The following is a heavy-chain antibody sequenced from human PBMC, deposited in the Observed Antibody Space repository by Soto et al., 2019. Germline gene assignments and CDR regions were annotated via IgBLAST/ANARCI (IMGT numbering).Heavy chain of an antibody. J-gene: IGHJ4*02. CDR3: ARGGVSCCCDSGVVY. V-gene: IGHV1-69*13. Sequence: SVKVSCKASGDTFSSYAISWVRQAPGQGLEWMGGIIPIFGTANYAQKFQGRVTITADESTSTAYMELSSLRSEDTAVYYCARGGVSCCCDSGVVYWRQAPLFTVSS. D-gene: IGHD2-15*01. CDR2: IIPIFGTA. CDR1: GDTFSSYA.